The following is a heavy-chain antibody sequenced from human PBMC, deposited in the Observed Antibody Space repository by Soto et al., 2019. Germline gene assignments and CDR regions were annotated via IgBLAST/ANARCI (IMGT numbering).Heavy chain of an antibody. CDR3: AKGEQWLVHSSYYYGMDV. CDR1: GFTFSSYA. J-gene: IGHJ6*02. D-gene: IGHD6-19*01. V-gene: IGHV3-23*01. Sequence: GGSLRLSCAASGFTFSSYAMSWVRQAPGKGLEWVSAISGSGGSTYYADSVKGRFTISRDNSKNTLYLQMNSLRAEDTAVYYCAKGEQWLVHSSYYYGMDVWGQGTTVTVSS. CDR2: ISGSGGST.